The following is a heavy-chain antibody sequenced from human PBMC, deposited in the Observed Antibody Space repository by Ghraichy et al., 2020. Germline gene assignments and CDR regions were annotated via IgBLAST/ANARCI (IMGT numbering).Heavy chain of an antibody. CDR2: IIHTGSS. Sequence: SETLSLTCAVSGGSFSGPYWSWVRQPPGKGLEWIGEIIHTGSSNSNPSLTSRVTMSVDTSKNQFSLNLTSVTAVDTAVYYCARGGVGYCTSTTCYRYYFGMDVWGQGTTVTVSS. CDR3: ARGGVGYCTSTTCYRYYFGMDV. J-gene: IGHJ6*02. CDR1: GGSFSGPY. D-gene: IGHD2-2*02. V-gene: IGHV4-34*01.